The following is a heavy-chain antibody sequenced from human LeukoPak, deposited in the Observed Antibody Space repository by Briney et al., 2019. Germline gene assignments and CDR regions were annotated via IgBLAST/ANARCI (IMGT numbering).Heavy chain of an antibody. Sequence: SVKVSCKASGGTFSSYAISWVRQAPGQGLEWMGGIIPIFGTANYAQEFQGRVTITADESTSTAYMELSSLRSEDTAVYYCARNRYCSGGSCYYFDYWGQGTLVTVSS. D-gene: IGHD2-15*01. J-gene: IGHJ4*02. CDR2: IIPIFGTA. CDR3: ARNRYCSGGSCYYFDY. V-gene: IGHV1-69*13. CDR1: GGTFSSYA.